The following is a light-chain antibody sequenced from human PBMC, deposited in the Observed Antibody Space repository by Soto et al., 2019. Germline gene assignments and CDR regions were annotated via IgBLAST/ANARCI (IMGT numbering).Light chain of an antibody. Sequence: DIQMTQSPSSLSASVGDRVTITCRASQSILRYLNWYQQKPGQAPKLLIYAASSLESWVPSRFSGRGSGTDFTLTISSLQPEDFATYSCQHSYSTPPPVGQGTKVEIK. CDR2: AAS. CDR3: QHSYSTPPP. V-gene: IGKV1-39*01. CDR1: QSILRY. J-gene: IGKJ1*01.